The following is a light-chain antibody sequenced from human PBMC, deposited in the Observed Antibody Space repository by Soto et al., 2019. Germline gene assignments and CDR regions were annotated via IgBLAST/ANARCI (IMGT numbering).Light chain of an antibody. CDR3: CSYAGSSTLYV. CDR2: EVS. J-gene: IGLJ1*01. CDR1: SSDVGSYNL. Sequence: QSVLTQPASVSGSPGQSITISCTGTSSDVGSYNLVSWYQQHPGKAPKLMIYEVSKRPSGVSNRFSGSKSGNTASLTISGLQAEDVADYYCCSYAGSSTLYVFGTGTNVTVL. V-gene: IGLV2-23*02.